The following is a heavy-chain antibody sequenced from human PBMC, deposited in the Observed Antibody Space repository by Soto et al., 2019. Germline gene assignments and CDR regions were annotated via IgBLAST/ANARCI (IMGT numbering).Heavy chain of an antibody. D-gene: IGHD5-12*01. CDR3: ARDPIYRYSGYERLGY. CDR1: GYTFTSYG. V-gene: IGHV1-18*01. Sequence: ASVKVSCKASGYTFTSYGISWVRQAPGQGLEWMGWISAYNGNTNYAQKLQGRVTMTTDTSTSTAYMELRSLRSDDTAVYYCARDPIYRYSGYERLGYWGQGTLVTVS. CDR2: ISAYNGNT. J-gene: IGHJ4*02.